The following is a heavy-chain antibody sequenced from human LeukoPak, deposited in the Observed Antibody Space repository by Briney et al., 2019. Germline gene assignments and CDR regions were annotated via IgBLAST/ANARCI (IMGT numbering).Heavy chain of an antibody. CDR2: IYYSGTT. D-gene: IGHD3-3*01. CDR3: ARVSGYYPKQYFQP. J-gene: IGHJ1*01. V-gene: IGHV4-61*01. Sequence: IPSETLSLTCTVSGGSVSSGSHYWSWVRQPPGKGLEWIGYIYYSGTTNYNPSLRSRATISVDTSKNQFSLRLTSVTAADTAVYYCARVSGYYPKQYFQPWGQGTLVAVSS. CDR1: GGSVSSGSHY.